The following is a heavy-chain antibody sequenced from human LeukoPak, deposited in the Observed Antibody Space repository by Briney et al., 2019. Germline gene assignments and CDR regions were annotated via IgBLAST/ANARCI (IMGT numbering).Heavy chain of an antibody. V-gene: IGHV3-11*04. J-gene: IGHJ4*02. CDR3: AKSGTTMTNYYADS. Sequence: PGGSLRLSCEASGFTFSDPYMSWIRQAPGKGLESLSYISGSGTDINYADSVRGRFTISRDNAKNLLYLQMNDLRVEDTAVYFCAKSGTTMTNYYADSWGRGTLVIVSS. CDR1: GFTFSDPY. D-gene: IGHD4-11*01. CDR2: ISGSGTDI.